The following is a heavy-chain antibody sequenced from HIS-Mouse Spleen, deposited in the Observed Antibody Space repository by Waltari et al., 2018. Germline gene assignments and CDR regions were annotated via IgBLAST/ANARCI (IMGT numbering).Heavy chain of an antibody. V-gene: IGHV3-7*01. CDR2: IKQDGSEK. CDR1: GFTFSRYW. J-gene: IGHJ5*02. Sequence: EVQLVESGGGLVQPGGSLRLSCAASGFTFSRYWLSWVRQAPGKGLEWVANIKQDGSEKYYVDSVKGRFTISRDNAKNSLYLQMNSLRAEDTAVYYCARASGWYWFDPWGQGTLVTVSS. CDR3: ARASGWYWFDP. D-gene: IGHD6-19*01.